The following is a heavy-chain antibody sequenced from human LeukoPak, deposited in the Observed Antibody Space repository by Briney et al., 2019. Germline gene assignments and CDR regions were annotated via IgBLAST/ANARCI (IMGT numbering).Heavy chain of an antibody. D-gene: IGHD3-9*01. CDR1: GFTFSSYS. Sequence: GGSVRLSCAASGFTFSSYSMNWVRQAPGKGLEWVSSISSSSSYIYYADSVKGRFTISRDNAKNSLYLQMNSLRAEDTAVYYCASNDILTGFAVRANDAFDIWGQGTMVTVSS. J-gene: IGHJ3*02. CDR3: ASNDILTGFAVRANDAFDI. V-gene: IGHV3-21*01. CDR2: ISSSSSYI.